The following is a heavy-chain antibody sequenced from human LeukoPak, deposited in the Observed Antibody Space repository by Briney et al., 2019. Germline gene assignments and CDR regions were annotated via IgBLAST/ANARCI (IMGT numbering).Heavy chain of an antibody. D-gene: IGHD6-19*01. J-gene: IGHJ5*02. CDR1: GYTFTSYG. Sequence: ASVKVSCKASGYTFTSYGISWVRQAPGQGLGWMGWINPNSGGTKYAQKFQGRVTMTRDTSISTAYMDLSKLRSDDTAVYYCARDRSSGWYSWFDPWGQGTLVTASS. CDR2: INPNSGGT. V-gene: IGHV1-2*02. CDR3: ARDRSSGWYSWFDP.